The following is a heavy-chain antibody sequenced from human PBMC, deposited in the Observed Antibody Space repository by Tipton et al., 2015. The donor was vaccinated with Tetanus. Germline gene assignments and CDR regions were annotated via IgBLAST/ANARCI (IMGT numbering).Heavy chain of an antibody. CDR1: GGSISSADYY. Sequence: TLSLTCTVSGGSISSADYYWSWIRQPPGKGLEWIGYIYYSGSTFYNPSLKSRVSISVDTSNNQFSLRLSSVTAADTAVYYCARDQGGGRVARLNWFGPWGQGTLVTVSS. CDR3: ARDQGGGRVARLNWFGP. D-gene: IGHD3-16*01. CDR2: IYYSGST. V-gene: IGHV4-30-4*01. J-gene: IGHJ5*02.